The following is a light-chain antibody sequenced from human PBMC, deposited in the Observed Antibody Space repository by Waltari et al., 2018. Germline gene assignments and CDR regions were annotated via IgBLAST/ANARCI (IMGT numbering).Light chain of an antibody. CDR3: QQRSNWPPF. J-gene: IGKJ5*01. Sequence: EIVLTQSPATLSSSTGERATLSCRASQSVSSYLAWYQQKPGQAPRLLIYDASNRATGIPARFSGSGSGTDFTLTISSLEPEDFAVYYCQQRSNWPPFFGQGTRLEIK. V-gene: IGKV3-11*01. CDR1: QSVSSY. CDR2: DAS.